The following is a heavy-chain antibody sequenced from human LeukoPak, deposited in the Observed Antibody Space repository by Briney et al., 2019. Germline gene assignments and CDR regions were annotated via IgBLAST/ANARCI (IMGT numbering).Heavy chain of an antibody. V-gene: IGHV4-61*09. CDR1: GDSVTVVLYY. CDR3: ARAEDFRGYGSFDY. D-gene: IGHD5-12*01. CDR2: IFLSGTT. Sequence: PSQTLSLTCSVAGDSVTVVLYYWSRIRQPAGKGLEWIGHIFLSGTTTYNPSLMSRVTISADPSTNQFSLKLSSVTAADTAVYYCARAEDFRGYGSFDYWGQGTLVTVSS. J-gene: IGHJ4*02.